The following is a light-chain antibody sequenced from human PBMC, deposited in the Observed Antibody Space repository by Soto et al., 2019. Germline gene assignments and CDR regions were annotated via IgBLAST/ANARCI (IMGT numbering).Light chain of an antibody. CDR2: DAY. J-gene: IGKJ5*01. Sequence: DIPMTQSPSSLSASVGDRVTITCQASQDITNYLNWYQQKPGKPPKLLINDAYNLETGVPSRFSGSGSGTHFSFTINRLQPEDFATYYCQQYDDLPITFGLGTRLDIK. CDR1: QDITNY. CDR3: QQYDDLPIT. V-gene: IGKV1-33*01.